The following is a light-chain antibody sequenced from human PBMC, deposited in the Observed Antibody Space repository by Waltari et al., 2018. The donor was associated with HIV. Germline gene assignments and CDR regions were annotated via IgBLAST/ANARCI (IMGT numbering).Light chain of an antibody. CDR2: GTS. V-gene: IGKV3-15*01. Sequence: IVMTQPPATLFVSPGERAPLSCRASQVGSSNLAWYQQKPGQAPRLLIYGTSTRATGIPARFSGSGSGTEFTLTISSLQSEDFAVYYCQQYNNWQYTFGQGTKLEIK. CDR1: QVGSSN. CDR3: QQYNNWQYT. J-gene: IGKJ2*01.